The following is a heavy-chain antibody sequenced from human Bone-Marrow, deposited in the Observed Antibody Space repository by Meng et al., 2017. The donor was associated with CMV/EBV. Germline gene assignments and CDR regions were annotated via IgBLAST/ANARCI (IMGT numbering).Heavy chain of an antibody. Sequence: SETLSLTCAVYGGSFSGYYWSWIRQPPGKGLEWIGEINHSGSTNYNPSLKSRVTISVDTSKNQFSLKLSSVTAADTAVYYCARGVRVYCSSTSCSYYYYGMDVWGQGNTVHVAS. V-gene: IGHV4-34*01. CDR3: ARGVRVYCSSTSCSYYYYGMDV. CDR2: INHSGST. D-gene: IGHD2-2*01. CDR1: GGSFSGYY. J-gene: IGHJ6*02.